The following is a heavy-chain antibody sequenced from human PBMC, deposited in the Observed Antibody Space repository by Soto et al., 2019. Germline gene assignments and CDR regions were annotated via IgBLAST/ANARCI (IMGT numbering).Heavy chain of an antibody. V-gene: IGHV1-69*01. CDR2: IIPIFGTA. J-gene: IGHJ4*02. D-gene: IGHD1-26*01. CDR1: GGTFSSYS. CDR3: ARDGGRHSGGMDY. Sequence: QVQLVQSGAEVKKPGSSVKVSCKASGGTFSSYSSNWVRQAPGQGLEWMGEIIPIFGTANYAQKFQGRVTITADESTSTAYMELSSLRSEDTAVYYCARDGGRHSGGMDYWGQGTMVTVSS.